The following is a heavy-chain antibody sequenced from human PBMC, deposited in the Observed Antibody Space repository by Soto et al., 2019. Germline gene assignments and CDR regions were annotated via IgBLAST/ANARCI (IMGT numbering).Heavy chain of an antibody. CDR2: VSGSGGST. Sequence: GGSLRLSCAASGFTFSGYVMSWVRQAPGKGLEWVSAVSGSGGSTYYADSVKGRFTISRDNSKNTLYLQMNSLRAEDTAVYYCAKGDGGSYYYYGLDVWGQGTTVTVSS. CDR1: GFTFSGYV. V-gene: IGHV3-23*01. CDR3: AKGDGGSYYYYGLDV. D-gene: IGHD1-26*01. J-gene: IGHJ6*02.